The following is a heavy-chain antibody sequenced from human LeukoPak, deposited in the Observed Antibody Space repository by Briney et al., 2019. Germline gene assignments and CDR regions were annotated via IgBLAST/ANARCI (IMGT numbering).Heavy chain of an antibody. CDR2: INPNSGGT. J-gene: IGHJ4*02. CDR3: ARDGQQWLDTYYFDY. Sequence: GPVKVSCKASGYTFTGYYMHWVRQAPGQGLEWMGWINPNSGGTNYAQKFQGRVTMTRDTSISTAYMELSRLRSDDTAVYYCARDGQQWLDTYYFDYWGQGTLVTVSS. D-gene: IGHD6-19*01. V-gene: IGHV1-2*02. CDR1: GYTFTGYY.